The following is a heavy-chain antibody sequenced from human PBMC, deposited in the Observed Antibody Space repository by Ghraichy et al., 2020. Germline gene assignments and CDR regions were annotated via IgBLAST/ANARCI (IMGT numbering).Heavy chain of an antibody. CDR3: ARWEQRYYVTGTKQIGFDI. J-gene: IGHJ3*02. CDR2: IYHSGST. D-gene: IGHD1-7*01. V-gene: IGHV4-61*01. CDR1: GGSVSSSSYY. Sequence: SETLSLTCTVSGGSVSSSSYYWSWIRQPPGKGLEWIGYIYHSGSTNYNPALKSRVTISVDTSKNQFSLRLSSVTAADTAVYYCARWEQRYYVTGTKQIGFDIWGQGTMVTVSS.